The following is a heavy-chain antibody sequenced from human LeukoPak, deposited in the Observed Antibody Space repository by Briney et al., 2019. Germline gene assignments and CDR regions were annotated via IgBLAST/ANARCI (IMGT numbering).Heavy chain of an antibody. V-gene: IGHV2-70*11. Sequence: ESGPTLVKPTQTLTLTCTFSGFSLSTSGVGVSWIRQPPGKALEWLARIDWDDDKYYSTSLKTRLTISKDTSKNQVVLTMTNMDPVDTATYYCARTPFDSSGHNCFDPWGQGTLVTVSS. CDR1: GFSLSTSGVG. J-gene: IGHJ5*02. CDR2: IDWDDDK. CDR3: ARTPFDSSGHNCFDP. D-gene: IGHD3-22*01.